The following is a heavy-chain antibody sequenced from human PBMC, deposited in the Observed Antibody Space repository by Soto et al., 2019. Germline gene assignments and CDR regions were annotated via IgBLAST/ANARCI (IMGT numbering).Heavy chain of an antibody. Sequence: ASVNVSCKASGYTFTSYYMHWVRQAPGQGLEWMGIINPSGGSTSYAQKFQGRVTMTRDTSTSTVYMELSSLRSEDTAVYYCARDLCSSTSCYEPDYYYYGMDVWGQGTTVTVSS. D-gene: IGHD2-2*01. CDR3: ARDLCSSTSCYEPDYYYYGMDV. CDR2: INPSGGST. V-gene: IGHV1-46*01. J-gene: IGHJ6*02. CDR1: GYTFTSYY.